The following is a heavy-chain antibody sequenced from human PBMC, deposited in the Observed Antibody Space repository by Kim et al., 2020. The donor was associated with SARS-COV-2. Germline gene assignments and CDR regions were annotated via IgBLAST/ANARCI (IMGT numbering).Heavy chain of an antibody. CDR2: IYYSGSS. CDR3: ARRTMVRGVIFDYYGMDV. J-gene: IGHJ6*02. Sequence: SETLSLTCTVSGGSISSSSYYWGWIRQPPGKELEWIGNIYYSGSSYYNPSLKSRVTISVDRSKNQFSLKQSSVTAADTAVYYCARRTMVRGVIFDYYGMDVWGQGTTVTVSS. V-gene: IGHV4-39*01. CDR1: GGSISSSSYY. D-gene: IGHD3-10*01.